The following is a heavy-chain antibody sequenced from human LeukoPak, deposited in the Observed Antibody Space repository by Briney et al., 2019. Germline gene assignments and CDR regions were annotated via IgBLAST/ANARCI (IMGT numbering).Heavy chain of an antibody. D-gene: IGHD3-10*01. CDR3: ARWGYYGSGSYYVDY. Sequence: SETLSLTCTVSGGSISSYYWSWIRQPPGKGLEWIGYIYYSGSTNYNPSLKSRVTISVDTSKNQFSLKLSSVTAADTAVYYCARWGYYGSGSYYVDYWGQGTLVTVSS. J-gene: IGHJ4*02. CDR1: GGSISSYY. V-gene: IGHV4-59*01. CDR2: IYYSGST.